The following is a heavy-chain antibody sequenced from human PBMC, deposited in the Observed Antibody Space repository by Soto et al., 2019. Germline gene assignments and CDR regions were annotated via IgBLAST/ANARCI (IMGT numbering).Heavy chain of an antibody. CDR3: ARDGVAGIWGDAFDF. CDR2: INPNSSGT. CDR1: GYSLRGNY. D-gene: IGHD3-16*01. V-gene: IGHV1-2*02. Sequence: APVKVSCKASGYSLRGNYIHWLRQAPGQGLEWMGWINPNSSGTVHAQTFQGRVTRTRDTSLPTAYMQLNRLTSDDTAVYDCARDGVAGIWGDAFDFWGQGTMVTVSS. J-gene: IGHJ3*01.